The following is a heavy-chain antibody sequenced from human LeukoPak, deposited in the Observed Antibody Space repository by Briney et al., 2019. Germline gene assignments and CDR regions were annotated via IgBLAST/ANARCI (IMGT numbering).Heavy chain of an antibody. J-gene: IGHJ4*02. CDR3: ARGESSSPHFDY. CDR2: IWYDGSNK. V-gene: IGHV3-33*08. D-gene: IGHD6-6*01. Sequence: PGGSLRLSCAASGFTFSSYSMNWVRQVPGKGLEWVGIIWYDGSNKYYAESVKGRFTISRDNSKNTLYLQMNSLRAEDTAVYYCARGESSSPHFDYWGQGTLVTVSS. CDR1: GFTFSSYS.